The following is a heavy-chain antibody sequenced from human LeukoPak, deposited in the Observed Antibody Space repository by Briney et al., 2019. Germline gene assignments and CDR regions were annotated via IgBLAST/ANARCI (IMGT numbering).Heavy chain of an antibody. CDR2: ITSSSYI. V-gene: IGHV3-69-1*01. CDR3: AGRVAGDTFDI. Sequence: PGGSLRLSCAASGFTFSDYYMSWIRQAPGKGLEWVSSITSSSYIYNADSVKGRFTISRDNAKNSLYLQMNSLRAEDTAVYYCAGRVAGDTFDIWGQGQWSPSLQ. CDR1: GFTFSDYY. D-gene: IGHD6-19*01. J-gene: IGHJ3*02.